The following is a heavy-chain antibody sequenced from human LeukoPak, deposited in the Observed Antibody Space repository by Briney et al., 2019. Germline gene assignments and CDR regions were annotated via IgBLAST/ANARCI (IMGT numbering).Heavy chain of an antibody. J-gene: IGHJ4*02. CDR2: IRYDESNR. Sequence: PGGSLRLSCAASGFTFINYGIHWVRQAPGKGLEWVAFIRYDESNRYYSDSVKGRFTISRDNSKNTLYLQMNSLRAEDTAVYYCARGPSGYHNTGGQGTLVTVSS. CDR1: GFTFINYG. D-gene: IGHD5-12*01. V-gene: IGHV3-30*02. CDR3: ARGPSGYHNT.